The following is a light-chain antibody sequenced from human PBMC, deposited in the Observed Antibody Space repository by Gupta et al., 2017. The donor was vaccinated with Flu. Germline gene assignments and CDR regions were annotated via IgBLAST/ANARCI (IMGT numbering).Light chain of an antibody. J-gene: IGLJ2*01. CDR2: SKN. CDR3: HSRDKSAGYLV. V-gene: IGLV3-19*01. Sequence: SSELTQDPAVSVALGQTVRITCQGDSLRNYYASLYQQKPGQAPILVIYSKNNRPSGIPDRFSGSSSGTTASLTITGAQAEDEADYYCHSRDKSAGYLVFGGGTKLTVL. CDR1: SLRNYY.